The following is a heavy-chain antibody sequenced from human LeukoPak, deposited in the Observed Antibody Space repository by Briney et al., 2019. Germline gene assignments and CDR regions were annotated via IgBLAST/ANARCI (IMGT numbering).Heavy chain of an antibody. J-gene: IGHJ4*02. CDR1: GFTFSSYG. Sequence: PEGSLRLSCAASGFTFSSYGMHWVRQAPGKGLEWVAVIWYDGSNKYFADSVKGRFTISRDNSKNTLYLQMNSLRAEDTAVYYCAKDPGTYYFDYWGQGTLVTVSS. CDR3: AKDPGTYYFDY. CDR2: IWYDGSNK. V-gene: IGHV3-33*06. D-gene: IGHD1-1*01.